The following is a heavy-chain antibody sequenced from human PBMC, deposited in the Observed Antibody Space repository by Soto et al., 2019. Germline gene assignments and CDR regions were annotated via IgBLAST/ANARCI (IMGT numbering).Heavy chain of an antibody. CDR3: ARARIMLPAAAISYGMDV. Sequence: EAQLEESGGGLVQPGGSLRLSCAASGFNLNNFEGNWVRQAPGKGLEWIAYLSTSGGTIYYADSVKGRFIISRDNANNSLSLHMNSLRGEDTAVYYCARARIMLPAAAISYGMDVCGQGTTVTVTS. CDR2: LSTSGGTI. J-gene: IGHJ6*02. CDR1: GFNLNNFE. V-gene: IGHV3-48*03. D-gene: IGHD2-2*01.